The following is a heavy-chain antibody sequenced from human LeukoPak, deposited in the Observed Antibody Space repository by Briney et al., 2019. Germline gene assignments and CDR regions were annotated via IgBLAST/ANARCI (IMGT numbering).Heavy chain of an antibody. CDR2: MNPNSGNT. CDR3: ARRRRKSWFDP. V-gene: IGHV1-8*03. CDR1: GYTFTSYD. D-gene: IGHD1-14*01. Sequence: ASVKVSCKASGYTFTSYDINWVRQATGQGLEWMGWMNPNSGNTGYAQKFQGRVTITRNTSISTAYMELSSLRSEDTAVYYCARRRRKSWFDPWGQGTLVTVSS. J-gene: IGHJ5*02.